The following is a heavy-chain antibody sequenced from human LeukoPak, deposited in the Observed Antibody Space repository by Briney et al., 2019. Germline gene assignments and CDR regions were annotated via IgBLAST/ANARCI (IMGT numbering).Heavy chain of an antibody. CDR2: IYYSGST. D-gene: IGHD3-10*01. J-gene: IGHJ5*02. V-gene: IGHV4-39*07. CDR1: GGSISSSSYY. CDR3: ARVGGTMVRGVIANWFDP. Sequence: SETLSLTCTVSGGSISSSSYYWGWIRQPPGKGLEWIGSIYYSGSTYYNPSLKSRVTISVDTSKNQFSLKLSSVTAADTAVYYCARVGGTMVRGVIANWFDPWGQGTLVTVSS.